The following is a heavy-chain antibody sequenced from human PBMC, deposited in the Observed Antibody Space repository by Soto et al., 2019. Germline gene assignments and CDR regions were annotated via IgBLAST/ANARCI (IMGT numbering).Heavy chain of an antibody. J-gene: IGHJ4*02. Sequence: EVQLLESGGGLVQPGGSLRLSCAASGFTFSSYAMSWVRQAPGKGLEWVSAISGSGANTHYADSVKGRFSISRDNSKNTLYLQMNSLRADDTAVNYCAKDYGSSRYFFDYSGQGALVTGSS. V-gene: IGHV3-23*01. CDR2: ISGSGANT. CDR3: AKDYGSSRYFFDY. CDR1: GFTFSSYA. D-gene: IGHD6-19*01.